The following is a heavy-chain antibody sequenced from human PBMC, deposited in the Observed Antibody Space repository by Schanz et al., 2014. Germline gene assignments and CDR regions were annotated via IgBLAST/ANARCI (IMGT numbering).Heavy chain of an antibody. D-gene: IGHD6-19*01. Sequence: QVQLQESGPGLVKPSQTLSLTCTVSGDSISSSDWWSWVRQPPGKGLEWIGEIYHSGSTNYNPSLKSRVTISVDKPKKQFSLKVTSMTAADTAVYYCARGHHPHGITVAARGFDPWGQGTLVTVSS. CDR3: ARGHHPHGITVAARGFDP. J-gene: IGHJ5*02. CDR1: GDSISSSDW. CDR2: IYHSGST. V-gene: IGHV4-4*02.